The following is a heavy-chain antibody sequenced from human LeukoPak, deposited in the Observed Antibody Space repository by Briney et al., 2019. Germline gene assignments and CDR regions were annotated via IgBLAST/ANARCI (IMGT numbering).Heavy chain of an antibody. CDR2: MSGYNGNT. V-gene: IGHV1-18*01. CDR3: ARDGYFDY. J-gene: IGHJ4*02. Sequence: SVKVSCKASGYTFSTYGIAWVRQAPGQGLEWMGWMSGYNGNTNYAQKFQGRVTMTTDTTTTTAYMELRSLRSDDTAVYYCARDGYFDYWGQGTLVTVSS. CDR1: GYTFSTYG.